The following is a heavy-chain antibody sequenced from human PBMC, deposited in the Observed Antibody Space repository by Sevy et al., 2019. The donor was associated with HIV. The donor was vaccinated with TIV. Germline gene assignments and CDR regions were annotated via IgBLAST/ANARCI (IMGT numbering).Heavy chain of an antibody. CDR3: AKRKYSSSADY. V-gene: IGHV3-23*01. J-gene: IGHJ4*02. Sequence: GGSLRLSCAASGFTFSSYTINWVRQAPGKGLEWVSAISGSGDSTYYADSVKGRFTISRDNSKNTLYLQMNSLRAEDTAVYYCAKRKYSSSADYWGQGTLVTASS. CDR1: GFTFSSYT. D-gene: IGHD6-6*01. CDR2: ISGSGDST.